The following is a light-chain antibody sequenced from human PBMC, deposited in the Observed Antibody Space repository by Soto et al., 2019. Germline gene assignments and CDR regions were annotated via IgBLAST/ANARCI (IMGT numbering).Light chain of an antibody. CDR2: RAS. J-gene: IGKJ1*01. Sequence: EIVMTQSPATLSASPGERATLSCRASQSVRSNLAWYQQKPGQSPRLLIYRASTRATDIPARFSASGSGTDFTLTISRLEPEDFAVYYCQQYGSSPTTFGQGTKVDI. CDR3: QQYGSSPTT. CDR1: QSVRSN. V-gene: IGKV3-15*01.